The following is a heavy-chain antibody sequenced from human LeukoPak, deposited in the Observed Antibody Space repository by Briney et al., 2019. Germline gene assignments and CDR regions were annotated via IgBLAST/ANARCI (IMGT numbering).Heavy chain of an antibody. D-gene: IGHD6-13*01. J-gene: IGHJ5*02. V-gene: IGHV1-69*05. CDR3: ARRMGSSWYPNWFDP. CDR2: IIPIFGTA. Sequence: SVKVSCKASGGTFSSYAISWVRQAPGQGLEWMGGIIPIFGTANYAQKFQGRVTITTDESTSTAYMELSSLRSEDTAVYYCARRMGSSWYPNWFDPWGQGTLVTFSS. CDR1: GGTFSSYA.